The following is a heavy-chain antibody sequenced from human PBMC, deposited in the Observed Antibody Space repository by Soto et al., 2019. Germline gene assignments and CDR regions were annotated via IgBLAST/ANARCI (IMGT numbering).Heavy chain of an antibody. J-gene: IGHJ4*02. Sequence: SETRSLTSSVSDGSARNGMYYWSWVRQPPGKGLEWLGNVQFSGTTSYNPSLMGRVTMSVDMSKNHVFLELTSVTAADTAIYYCARYCNNSDCHHLYYFDSWGQGTQVTVYS. CDR2: VQFSGTT. D-gene: IGHD2-8*01. CDR3: ARYCNNSDCHHLYYFDS. V-gene: IGHV4-61*03. CDR1: DGSARNGMYY.